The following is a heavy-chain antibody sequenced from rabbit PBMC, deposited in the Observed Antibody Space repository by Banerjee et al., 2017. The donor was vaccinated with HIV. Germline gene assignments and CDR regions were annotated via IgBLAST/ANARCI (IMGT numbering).Heavy chain of an antibody. V-gene: IGHV1S45*01. D-gene: IGHD8-1*01. Sequence: QEQLVESGGGLVTLGGSLKLTCKASGIDLSSSFWISWVRQTPGKGLEWIGCIYPTYGATDYASWVNGRFTISKTSSTTVTLQMTSLTAADTATYFCAKSYAADSYYRHFNLWGPGTLSPS. CDR2: IYPTYGAT. J-gene: IGHJ4*01. CDR1: GIDLSSSFW. CDR3: AKSYAADSYYRHFNL.